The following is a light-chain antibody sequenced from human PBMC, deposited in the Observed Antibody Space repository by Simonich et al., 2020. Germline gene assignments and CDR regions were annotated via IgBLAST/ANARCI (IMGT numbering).Light chain of an antibody. CDR3: QQYYSTPYT. Sequence: DIVMTQSPDSLAVSLGERATINCKSSQSVLYSSNNKNYLAWYQQKTGQPPKLLIYWASTRESGVPDRFSGRGSGTDFTLTISSLQAEDVAVYYCQQYYSTPYTFGQGTKREIK. CDR2: WAS. V-gene: IGKV4-1*01. J-gene: IGKJ2*01. CDR1: QSVLYSSNNKNY.